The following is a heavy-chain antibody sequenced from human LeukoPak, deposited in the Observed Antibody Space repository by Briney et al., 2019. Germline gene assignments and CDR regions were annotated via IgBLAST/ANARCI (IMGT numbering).Heavy chain of an antibody. CDR2: ISAYNGNT. D-gene: IGHD3-10*01. J-gene: IGHJ6*02. CDR1: GYTFTSYG. Sequence: ASVKVSCKASGYTFTSYGISWVRQAPGQGLEWMGWISAYNGNTNYAQKLQGRVTMTTDTSTSTAYMELRSLRSDDTAVYYCARDMGFQWFGESPYYYYGMDVWGQGTTVTVSS. V-gene: IGHV1-18*01. CDR3: ARDMGFQWFGESPYYYYGMDV.